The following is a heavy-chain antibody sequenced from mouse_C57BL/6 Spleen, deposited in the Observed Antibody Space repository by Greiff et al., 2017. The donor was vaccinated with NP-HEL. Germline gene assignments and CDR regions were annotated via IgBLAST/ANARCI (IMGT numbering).Heavy chain of an antibody. Sequence: VQLQQPGAELVKPGASVKMSCKASGYTFTSYWITWVKQRPGQGLEWIGDIYPGSGSTNYNEKFKSKATLTVDTSSSTAYMQLSSLTSEDSAVYYCARSPLRLHWYFDVWGTGTTVTVSS. CDR3: ARSPLRLHWYFDV. J-gene: IGHJ1*03. CDR1: GYTFTSYW. D-gene: IGHD2-12*01. V-gene: IGHV1-55*01. CDR2: IYPGSGST.